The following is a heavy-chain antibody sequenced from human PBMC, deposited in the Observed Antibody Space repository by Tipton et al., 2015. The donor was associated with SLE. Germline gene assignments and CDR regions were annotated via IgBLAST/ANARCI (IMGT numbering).Heavy chain of an antibody. D-gene: IGHD3-3*01. Sequence: SLRLSCAASGFTFSSYGMHWVRRAPGKGLEWVAFIRYDGSNKYYADSVKGRFTISRDNAKNSLYLQMNSLRAEDTAVYYCARDRNYDFWSGSHYYYYMDVWGKGTTVTVSS. J-gene: IGHJ6*03. CDR1: GFTFSSYG. CDR2: IRYDGSNK. V-gene: IGHV3-30*02. CDR3: ARDRNYDFWSGSHYYYYMDV.